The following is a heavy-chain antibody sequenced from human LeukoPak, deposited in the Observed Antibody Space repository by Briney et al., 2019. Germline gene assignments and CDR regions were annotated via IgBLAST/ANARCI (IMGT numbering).Heavy chain of an antibody. CDR1: GFTFSTYA. J-gene: IGHJ4*02. D-gene: IGHD5-18*01. CDR3: AKASGYGYGPDY. CDR2: IRDSGDST. V-gene: IGHV3-23*01. Sequence: PGGSLRLSCAASGFTFSTYAMNWVRQAPGKGLEWVSAIRDSGDSTHYADSVKGRFTISRDNSKNTLYLQLNSLRAEDTAIYFCAKASGYGYGPDYWGQGTLVTVSS.